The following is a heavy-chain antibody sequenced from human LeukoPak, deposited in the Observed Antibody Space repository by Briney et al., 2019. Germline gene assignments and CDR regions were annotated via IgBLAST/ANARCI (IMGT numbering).Heavy chain of an antibody. V-gene: IGHV1-69*04. CDR3: ARALYYYGSFDI. CDR2: IIPILGIA. Sequence: SVKVSCKASGYTFTGYYIHWVRQAPGQGLEWMGRIIPILGIANYAQKFQGRVTITADKSTSTAYMELSSLRSEDTAVYYCARALYYYGSFDIWGQGTMVTVSS. CDR1: GYTFTGYY. D-gene: IGHD3-10*01. J-gene: IGHJ3*02.